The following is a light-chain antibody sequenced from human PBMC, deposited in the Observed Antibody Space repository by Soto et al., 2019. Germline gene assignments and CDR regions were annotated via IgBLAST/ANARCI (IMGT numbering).Light chain of an antibody. CDR1: SSDVGGYNY. V-gene: IGLV2-14*03. J-gene: IGLJ1*01. CDR2: GVT. CDR3: GSYRSSSTLYV. Sequence: SALTQPASVSGSPGQSITISCTGTSSDVGGYNYVSWYQQYPGKAPKLMIYGVTNRPSGVSNRFSGSKSGNTASLTISGLQTEDEAEYYCGSYRSSSTLYVFGSGTKLTVL.